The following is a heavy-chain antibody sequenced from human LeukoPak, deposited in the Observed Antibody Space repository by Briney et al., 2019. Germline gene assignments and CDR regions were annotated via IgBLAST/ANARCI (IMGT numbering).Heavy chain of an antibody. J-gene: IGHJ4*02. Sequence: GGSLRLSCEASGFVFGHSWMSWVRQAPGKGLEWVASISNDGIDERYADSMKGRFTISRDNFKNTLVLQMNSLKPEDTAVYYCAALDLGRDYWGQGTLVTVSS. CDR2: ISNDGIDE. CDR3: AALDLGRDY. D-gene: IGHD1-1*01. CDR1: GFVFGHSW. V-gene: IGHV3-30*03.